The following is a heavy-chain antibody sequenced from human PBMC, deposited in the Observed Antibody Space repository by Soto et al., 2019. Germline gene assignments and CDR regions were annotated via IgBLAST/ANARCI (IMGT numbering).Heavy chain of an antibody. Sequence: SETLSLTCTVSGGSISSHYWSWIRQPPGKGLEWIGYIYYSGSTNYNPSLKSRVTISVDTSKNQFSLKLSSVTAADTAVYYCARCLVAGFCMDVWGQRTTVTVSS. J-gene: IGHJ6*02. CDR3: ARCLVAGFCMDV. CDR2: IYYSGST. D-gene: IGHD2-15*01. V-gene: IGHV4-59*11. CDR1: GGSISSHY.